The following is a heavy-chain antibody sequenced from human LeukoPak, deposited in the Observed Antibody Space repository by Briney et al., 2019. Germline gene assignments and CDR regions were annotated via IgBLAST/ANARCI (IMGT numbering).Heavy chain of an antibody. CDR3: ARGRRRPVYYYDSSGYYGGYFDY. D-gene: IGHD3-22*01. Sequence: GGSLRLSCAASGFTFSSYSMNWVRQAPGKGLEWVSYISSSTSSIYYADSVQGRFTISRDNAENSLYLQMSSLRAEDTAVYYCARGRRRPVYYYDSSGYYGGYFDYWGQGTLVTVSS. CDR2: ISSSTSSI. CDR1: GFTFSSYS. V-gene: IGHV3-48*01. J-gene: IGHJ4*02.